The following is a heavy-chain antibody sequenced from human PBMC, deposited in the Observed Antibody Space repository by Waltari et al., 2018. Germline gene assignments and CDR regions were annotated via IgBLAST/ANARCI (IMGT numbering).Heavy chain of an antibody. J-gene: IGHJ3*02. CDR1: GFTVSSNY. CDR2: IYSGGST. CDR3: ARYYYGSGSYYQDAFDI. Sequence: EVQLVESGGGLIQPGGSLRLSCAASGFTVSSNYMSWVRQAPGKGLEWVSVIYSGGSTYYEDSVKGRFTISRDNSKNTLYLQMNSLRAEDTAVYYCARYYYGSGSYYQDAFDIWGQGTMVTVSS. D-gene: IGHD3-10*01. V-gene: IGHV3-53*01.